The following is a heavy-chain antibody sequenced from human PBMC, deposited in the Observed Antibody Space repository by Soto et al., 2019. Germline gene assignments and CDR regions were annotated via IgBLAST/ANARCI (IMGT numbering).Heavy chain of an antibody. CDR2: IIPIFGTA. J-gene: IGHJ4*02. CDR3: ARVTGGYSYGPFDY. D-gene: IGHD5-18*01. CDR1: GGTFSSYA. Sequence: SVKVSCKASGGTFSSYAISWVRQAPGQGLEWMGGIIPIFGTANYTQKFQGRVTITADKSTSTAYMELSSLRSEDTAVYYCARVTGGYSYGPFDYWGQGTLVTVS. V-gene: IGHV1-69*06.